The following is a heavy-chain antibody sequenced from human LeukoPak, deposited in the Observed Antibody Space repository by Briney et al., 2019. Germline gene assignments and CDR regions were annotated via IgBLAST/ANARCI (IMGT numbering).Heavy chain of an antibody. CDR3: AKDRYDSSGYWDY. D-gene: IGHD3-22*01. V-gene: IGHV3-23*01. J-gene: IGHJ4*02. CDR2: IIGSGGST. CDR1: GFTFSSYA. Sequence: GGSLRLSCAASGFTFSSYAMSWVRQAPGKGLEWVSAIIGSGGSTYYADSVKGPFTISRDNSKNTLYLQMNSLRAEDTAVYYCAKDRYDSSGYWDYWGQGTLVTVSS.